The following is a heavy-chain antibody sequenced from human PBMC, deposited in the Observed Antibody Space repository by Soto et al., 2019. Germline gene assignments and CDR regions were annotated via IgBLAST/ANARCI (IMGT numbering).Heavy chain of an antibody. D-gene: IGHD5-12*01. CDR1: GYTFTSYA. CDR2: INAGNGNT. J-gene: IGHJ6*02. CDR3: ARDYYRFNSGYGFSMDV. V-gene: IGHV1-3*01. Sequence: ASVKVSCKASGYTFTSYAMHWVRQAPGQRIERMGWINAGNGNTKYSQKFQGRVTITRDTSASTAYMELSSLRAEDTAVYYCARDYYRFNSGYGFSMDVWGQGTTVTVSS.